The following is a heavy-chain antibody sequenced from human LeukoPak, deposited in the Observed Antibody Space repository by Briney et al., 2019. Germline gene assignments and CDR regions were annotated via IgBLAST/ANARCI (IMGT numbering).Heavy chain of an antibody. J-gene: IGHJ3*02. D-gene: IGHD3-22*01. Sequence: PSETLSLTCTVSGGSISSYYWSWIRKPPGKGLEWIGYIYYSGSTNYNPSLKSRVTISVDTSKNQFSLKLSSVTAADTAVYYCARRYRDYYDSSGYDAFDIWGQGTMVTVSS. CDR1: GGSISSYY. CDR3: ARRYRDYYDSSGYDAFDI. CDR2: IYYSGST. V-gene: IGHV4-59*08.